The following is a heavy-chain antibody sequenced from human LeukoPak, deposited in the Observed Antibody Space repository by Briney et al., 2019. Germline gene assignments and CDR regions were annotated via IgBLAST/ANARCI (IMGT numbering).Heavy chain of an antibody. CDR3: ARVGYDFWSGYYNLDY. Sequence: PGGSLRLSCAASGFTVSSNYMSWVRQAPGKGLEWVSVIYSGGSTYYADSVKGRFTISRDNSKNTLYLQMNSLRAEDTAVYYCARVGYDFWSGYYNLDYWGQGTLVTVSS. D-gene: IGHD3-3*01. J-gene: IGHJ4*02. V-gene: IGHV3-53*01. CDR1: GFTVSSNY. CDR2: IYSGGST.